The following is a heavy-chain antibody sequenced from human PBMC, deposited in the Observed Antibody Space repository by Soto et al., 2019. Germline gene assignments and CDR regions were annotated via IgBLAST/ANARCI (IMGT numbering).Heavy chain of an antibody. CDR2: MYFSGFYSGST. D-gene: IGHD3-9*01. CDR1: VGSMSSSSYY. CDR3: ARGFDILTFGFCLDY. J-gene: IGHJ4*02. V-gene: IGHV4-39*01. Sequence: SETLSLTCAVSVGSMSSSSYYWVWIRHPPGKGLEWIANMYFSGFYSGSTSYNPSLKSRVTISVDTSKNQFSLQVSSATAADTAVYYCARGFDILTFGFCLDYWGQGTLVTVSS.